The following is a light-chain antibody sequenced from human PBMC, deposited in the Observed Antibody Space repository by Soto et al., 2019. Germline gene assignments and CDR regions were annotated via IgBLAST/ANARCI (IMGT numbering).Light chain of an antibody. CDR2: ATS. V-gene: IGKV3-15*01. J-gene: IGKJ4*01. Sequence: EIVMTHSPATLSVSPRERASLSXXASQSVSSNLAWYQQKPGQTPRLIIYATSTRATGIPARFSGSGSGTEFTLTISSLQSEDFAVYYCQHYNNWPLTFGGGTKVDIK. CDR3: QHYNNWPLT. CDR1: QSVSSN.